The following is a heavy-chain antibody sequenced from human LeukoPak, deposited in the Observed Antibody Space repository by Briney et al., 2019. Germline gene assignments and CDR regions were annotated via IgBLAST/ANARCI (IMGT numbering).Heavy chain of an antibody. CDR1: GYTLIDYN. CDR2: IQFDGTTE. D-gene: IGHD6-19*01. J-gene: IGHJ4*02. V-gene: IGHV3-30*02. CDR3: ARGAAVALEL. Sequence: GGALRLSCGASGYTLIDYNMHWVRQAPGKGLEYVAFIQFDGTTEYYTDSVKGRFTMSRDKSKNTLYLQMNSLRGGDTAVYYCARGAAVALELWGQGTLVTASS.